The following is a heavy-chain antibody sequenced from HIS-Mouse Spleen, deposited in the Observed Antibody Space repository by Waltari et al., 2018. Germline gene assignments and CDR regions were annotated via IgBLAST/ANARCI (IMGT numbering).Heavy chain of an antibody. Sequence: EVQLVESGGGLVQPGGSLRLSCAASGFTFSSYWMHWVRQAPGKGLVWVSRINSDGISTSYADSVKGRFTISRDNAKNTLYLQMNSLRAEDTAVYYCAREIPYSSSWYDWYFDLWGRGTLVTVSS. CDR1: GFTFSSYW. D-gene: IGHD6-13*01. J-gene: IGHJ2*01. CDR2: INSDGIST. CDR3: AREIPYSSSWYDWYFDL. V-gene: IGHV3-74*01.